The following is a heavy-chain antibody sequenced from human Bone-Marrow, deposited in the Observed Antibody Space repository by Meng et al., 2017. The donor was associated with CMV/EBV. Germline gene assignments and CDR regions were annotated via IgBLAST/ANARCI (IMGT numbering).Heavy chain of an antibody. CDR2: IKQDGSEK. D-gene: IGHD1-1*01. J-gene: IGHJ4*01. Sequence: ETLSLTCAASGFTFSSYWMSWVRQAPGKGLEWVANIKQDGSEKYYVDSVKGRFTISRDNAKNSLYLQMNSLRAEDTAVYYCAREPDNLDYWGQGTLVTVSS. CDR3: AREPDNLDY. CDR1: GFTFSSYW. V-gene: IGHV3-7*01.